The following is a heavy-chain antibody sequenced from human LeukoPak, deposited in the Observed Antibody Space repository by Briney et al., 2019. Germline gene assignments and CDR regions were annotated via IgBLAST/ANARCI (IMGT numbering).Heavy chain of an antibody. CDR2: ISSSGSTI. CDR1: GFTFSSYE. CDR3: ARERGGYYSDAFDI. J-gene: IGHJ3*02. V-gene: IGHV3-48*03. D-gene: IGHD1-26*01. Sequence: PGGSLRLSCAASGFTFSSYEMNWVRQAPGKGLERVSYISSSGSTIYYADSVKGRFTISRDNAKNSLYLQMNSLRAEDTAVYYCARERGGYYSDAFDIWGQGTMVTVSS.